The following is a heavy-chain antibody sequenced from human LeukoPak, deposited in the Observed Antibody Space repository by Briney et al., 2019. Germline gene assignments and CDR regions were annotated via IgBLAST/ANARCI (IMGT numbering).Heavy chain of an antibody. Sequence: SETLSLTCTVSGGSISSSSYYRGWIRQPPGKGLEWIGSIYYSGSTYYNPSLKSRVTISVDTSKNQFSLKLSSVTAADTAVYYCARDGEAVAAQTKRNAFDTWGQGTMVTVSS. CDR1: GGSISSSSYY. J-gene: IGHJ3*02. V-gene: IGHV4-39*02. D-gene: IGHD6-19*01. CDR2: IYYSGST. CDR3: ARDGEAVAAQTKRNAFDT.